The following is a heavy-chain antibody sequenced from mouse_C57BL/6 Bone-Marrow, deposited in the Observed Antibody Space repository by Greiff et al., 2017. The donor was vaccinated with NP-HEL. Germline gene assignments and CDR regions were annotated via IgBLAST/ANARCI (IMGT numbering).Heavy chain of an antibody. CDR2: IDPEDGDT. D-gene: IGHD2-12*01. Sequence: VQLQQSGAELVRPGASVKLSCTASGFNIKDYYMHWVKQRPEQGLEWIGRIDPEDGDTEYAPKFQGKANMTADTSSNTAYLQLSSLTSEDTAVYYCTTFGYYSYWYVDVWGTGTTVTVSS. CDR3: TTFGYYSYWYVDV. V-gene: IGHV14-1*01. J-gene: IGHJ1*03. CDR1: GFNIKDYY.